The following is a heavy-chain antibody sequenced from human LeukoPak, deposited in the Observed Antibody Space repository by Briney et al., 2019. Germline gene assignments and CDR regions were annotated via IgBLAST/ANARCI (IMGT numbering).Heavy chain of an antibody. Sequence: PSETLSLTCTVSGGSISSYYWSWIRQPPGKGLEWIGYINYSGSTNYNPSLKSRVTISVDTSKNQFSLKLSSVTAADTAVYYCARGGITIFGVVNHDYWGQGTLVTVSS. CDR2: INYSGST. D-gene: IGHD3-3*01. CDR3: ARGGITIFGVVNHDY. V-gene: IGHV4-59*01. CDR1: GGSISSYY. J-gene: IGHJ4*02.